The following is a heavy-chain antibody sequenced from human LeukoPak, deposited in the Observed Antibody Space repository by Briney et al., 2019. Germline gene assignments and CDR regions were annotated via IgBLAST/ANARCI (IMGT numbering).Heavy chain of an antibody. Sequence: GWSLRLSCAASGFTFSSYAMHWVRRAPGKGLEWVAVISYDGSNKYYADSVKGRFTISRDNSKNTLYLQMNSLRAEDTAVYYCARDIRSSGWYYFDYWGQGTLVTVSS. J-gene: IGHJ4*02. CDR3: ARDIRSSGWYYFDY. V-gene: IGHV3-30-3*01. D-gene: IGHD6-19*01. CDR1: GFTFSSYA. CDR2: ISYDGSNK.